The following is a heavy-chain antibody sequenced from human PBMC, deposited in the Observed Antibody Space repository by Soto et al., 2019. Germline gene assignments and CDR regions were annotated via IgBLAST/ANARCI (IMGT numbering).Heavy chain of an antibody. D-gene: IGHD1-20*01. J-gene: IGHJ4*02. V-gene: IGHV4-39*02. CDR2: ISHSGTT. CDR1: GGSIRSYY. CDR3: VRDHNWVFDY. Sequence: PSETLSLTCTASGGSIRSYYWGWVRQPPGKGLEWIGSISHSGTTYYHPSLKSRVTISVDTSKNQFSLSLSSVTAADTALYYCVRDHNWVFDYWAPGTLVTVSS.